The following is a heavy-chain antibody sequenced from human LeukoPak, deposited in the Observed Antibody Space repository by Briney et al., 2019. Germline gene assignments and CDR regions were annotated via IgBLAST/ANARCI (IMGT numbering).Heavy chain of an antibody. V-gene: IGHV3-30-3*01. Sequence: GRSLRLSCAASGFTFSSYAMHWVRQAPGKGLEWVAVISYDGSNKYYADSVKGRFTISRDNSKNTLYLQMNSLRAEDTAVYYCARDTPLSGWYTLFFDYWGQGTLVTVSS. J-gene: IGHJ4*02. CDR3: ARDTPLSGWYTLFFDY. CDR2: ISYDGSNK. D-gene: IGHD6-19*01. CDR1: GFTFSSYA.